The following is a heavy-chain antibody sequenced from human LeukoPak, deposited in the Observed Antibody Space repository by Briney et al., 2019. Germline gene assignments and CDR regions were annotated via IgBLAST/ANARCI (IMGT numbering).Heavy chain of an antibody. D-gene: IGHD3-3*01. CDR3: ARDLRSFDRVFGVVTVGGPGY. CDR1: GYTFTDFG. J-gene: IGHJ4*02. V-gene: IGHV1-2*04. Sequence: ASVKVSCKASGYTFTDFGISWVRQAPGQGLEWMGWINPNSGGTNYAQKFQGWVTMTRDTSISTAYMELSRLRSDDTAVYYCARDLRSFDRVFGVVTVGGPGYWGQGTLVTVSS. CDR2: INPNSGGT.